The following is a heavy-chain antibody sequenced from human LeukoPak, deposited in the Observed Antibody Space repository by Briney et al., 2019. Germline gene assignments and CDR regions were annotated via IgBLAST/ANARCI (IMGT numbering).Heavy chain of an antibody. V-gene: IGHV3-7*01. Sequence: GGSLRLSCAASGFTFSSCWMSWVRQAPGKGLEWVANIKQDGSEKYYVDSVKGRFTISRDNAKNSLYLQMNSLRAEDTAVYYCAREAPIVVVPAAGTYYGMDVWGQGTTVTVSS. CDR1: GFTFSSCW. D-gene: IGHD2-2*01. CDR3: AREAPIVVVPAAGTYYGMDV. J-gene: IGHJ6*02. CDR2: IKQDGSEK.